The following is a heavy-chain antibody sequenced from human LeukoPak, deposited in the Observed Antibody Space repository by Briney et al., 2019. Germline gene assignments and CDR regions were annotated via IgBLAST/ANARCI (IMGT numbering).Heavy chain of an antibody. CDR3: ARDALLRYYDSSGYYYDKGSDY. CDR2: MNPNSGNT. D-gene: IGHD3-22*01. J-gene: IGHJ4*02. Sequence: ASVKVSCKASGYTFTSYDINWVRQATGQGLEWMGWMNPNSGNTDYAQKLQGRVTMTTDTSTSTAYMELRSLRSDDTAVYYCARDALLRYYDSSGYYYDKGSDYWGQGTLVTVSS. V-gene: IGHV1-8*01. CDR1: GYTFTSYD.